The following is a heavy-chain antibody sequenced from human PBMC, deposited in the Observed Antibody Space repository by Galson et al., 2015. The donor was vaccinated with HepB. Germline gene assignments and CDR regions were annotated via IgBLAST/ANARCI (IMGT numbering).Heavy chain of an antibody. CDR2: IIPIHGIA. J-gene: IGHJ4*02. V-gene: IGHV1-69*04. CDR3: SRDSYSLTDY. Sequence: VSCKPCGGTFRHCTISWVRQAPGQGLEWMGRIIPIHGIANYAQKFQGRVTNIADKATSTAYMELSSLRSDGTAVYYCSRDSYSLTDYWGQGTLVTVSS. D-gene: IGHD2-15*01. CDR1: GGTFRHCT.